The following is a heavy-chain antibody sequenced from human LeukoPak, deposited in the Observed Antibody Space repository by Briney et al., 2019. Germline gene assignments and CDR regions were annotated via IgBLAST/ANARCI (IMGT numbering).Heavy chain of an antibody. CDR2: INHSGST. D-gene: IGHD6-13*01. J-gene: IGHJ4*02. CDR3: ARRGSSIQYYFDY. CDR1: GGSFSGYY. Sequence: SETLSLTCAVYGGSFSGYYWSWIRQPPGKGLEWIGEINHSGSTNYNPPLKSRVTISVDTSKNQFSLKLSSVTAADTAVYYCARRGSSIQYYFDYWGQGTLVTVSS. V-gene: IGHV4-34*01.